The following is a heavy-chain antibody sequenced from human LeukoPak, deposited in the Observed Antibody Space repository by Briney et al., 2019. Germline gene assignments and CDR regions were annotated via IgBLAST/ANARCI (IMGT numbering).Heavy chain of an antibody. CDR1: GLTFSTYT. D-gene: IGHD1-26*01. V-gene: IGHV3-23*01. Sequence: GGSLRLSRAATGLTFSTYTMNWVRQAPGKGLEWVANLYSDALDGITNYADSVKGRFTISRDNSQNTLYLQMNSLRVEDTATYYCAREIGGGHHYFEHWGQGTVVTVSS. CDR3: AREIGGGHHYFEH. J-gene: IGHJ4*02. CDR2: LYSDALDGIT.